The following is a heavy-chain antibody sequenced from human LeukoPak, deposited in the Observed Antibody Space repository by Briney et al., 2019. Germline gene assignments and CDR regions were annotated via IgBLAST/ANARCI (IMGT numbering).Heavy chain of an antibody. CDR2: IQSDGSKK. Sequence: GESLRLSCAASRFTFTSYGMHWVREAPGKGPERAAYIQSDGSKKNYAACVKGRFTISRENSKHTLYLQMNSLRDEVSALYYCANDPVGEVLPDYWGQGTLVTVSS. J-gene: IGHJ4*02. V-gene: IGHV3-30*02. CDR1: RFTFTSYG. CDR3: ANDPVGEVLPDY. D-gene: IGHD3-10*01.